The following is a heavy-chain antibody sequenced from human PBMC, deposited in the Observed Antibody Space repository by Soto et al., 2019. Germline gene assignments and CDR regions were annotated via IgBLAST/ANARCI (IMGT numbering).Heavy chain of an antibody. CDR1: GGPFSSYA. CDR3: ASPPGVLNNWFDP. D-gene: IGHD2-8*01. J-gene: IGHJ5*02. V-gene: IGHV1-69*13. CDR2: IIPIFGTA. Sequence: SVKVSCKASGGPFSSYAISWVRQAPGQGLEWMGGIIPIFGTANYAQKFQGRVTITADETTSTAYMELSSLRSEDTAVYYCASPPGVLNNWFDPWGQGTLVTVSS.